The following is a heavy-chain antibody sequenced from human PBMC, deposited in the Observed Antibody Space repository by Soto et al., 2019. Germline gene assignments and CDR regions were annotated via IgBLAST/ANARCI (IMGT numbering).Heavy chain of an antibody. J-gene: IGHJ2*01. CDR3: ARALGIAAAGTFWYFDL. Sequence: QLQLQESGSGLVKPSQTLSLTCAVSGGSISSGGYSWSWIRQPPGKGLEWIGYIYHSGGTYYNPSLKSRVTISVDRSKNQSSLKLSSVTAADTAVYYCARALGIAAAGTFWYFDLWGRGTLVTVSS. V-gene: IGHV4-30-2*01. D-gene: IGHD6-13*01. CDR2: IYHSGGT. CDR1: GGSISSGGYS.